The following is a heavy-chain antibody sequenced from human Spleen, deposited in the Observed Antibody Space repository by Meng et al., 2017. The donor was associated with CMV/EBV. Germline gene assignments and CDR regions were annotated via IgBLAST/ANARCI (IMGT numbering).Heavy chain of an antibody. CDR1: GFTFSSYD. J-gene: IGHJ5*02. CDR2: IGTAGDT. CDR3: AKEIYTYQARYSLYES. D-gene: IGHD2-2*01. Sequence: GGSLRLSCAACGFTFSSYDMHWVRQATGKGLEWVSAIGTAGDTYYPGSVKGQFTISRENAKNSLYLQMNSLRAGDTAVYYCAKEIYTYQARYSLYESWGQGTLVTVSS. V-gene: IGHV3-13*03.